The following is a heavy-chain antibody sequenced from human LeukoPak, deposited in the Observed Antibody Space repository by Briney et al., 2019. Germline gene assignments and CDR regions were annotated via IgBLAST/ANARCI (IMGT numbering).Heavy chain of an antibody. J-gene: IGHJ4*02. CDR1: GGTFSSYA. CDR2: IIPIFGIA. CDR3: ARDERIAVAGLDY. Sequence: GASVKVSCKASGGTFSSYAISWVRQAPGQGLEWMGRIIPIFGIANYAQKFQGRVTITADKFTSTAYMELSSLRSEDTAVYYCARDERIAVAGLDYWGQGTLVTVSS. V-gene: IGHV1-69*04. D-gene: IGHD6-19*01.